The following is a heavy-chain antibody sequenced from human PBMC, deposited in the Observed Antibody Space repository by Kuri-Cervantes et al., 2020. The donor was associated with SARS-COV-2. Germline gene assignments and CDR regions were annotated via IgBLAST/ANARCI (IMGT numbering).Heavy chain of an antibody. Sequence: SETLSLTCTLSGGSISGYYWSWIRQSAGKGLEFIGRAYSSGGTNYNPSLESRVTMSIDTAKNQVSLRLTSVTAADTAVYYCARGILGDDSVHYGMDVWGQGTSVTVSS. CDR2: AYSSGGT. V-gene: IGHV4-4*07. CDR3: ARGILGDDSVHYGMDV. J-gene: IGHJ6*02. D-gene: IGHD3-16*01. CDR1: GGSISGYY.